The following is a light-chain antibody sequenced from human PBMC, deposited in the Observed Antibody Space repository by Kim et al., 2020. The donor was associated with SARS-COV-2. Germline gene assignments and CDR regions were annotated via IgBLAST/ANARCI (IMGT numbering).Light chain of an antibody. CDR3: HQYNSWPPADT. Sequence: EIVLTQSPGTLSVSAGERATLSCRASQNINTNLAWYQQQPGQAPRLLIYDASTRATDIPVRFSGSGSGTEFTLTISSLQSEDFTLYYCHQYNSWPPADTFGQGTKLEI. CDR2: DAS. J-gene: IGKJ2*01. CDR1: QNINTN. V-gene: IGKV3-15*01.